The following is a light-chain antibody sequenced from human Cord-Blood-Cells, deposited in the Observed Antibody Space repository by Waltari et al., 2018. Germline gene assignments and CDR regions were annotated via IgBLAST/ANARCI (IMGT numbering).Light chain of an antibody. CDR3: SSYTSSSTYV. CDR1: SSDVGGYNY. CDR2: DVS. Sequence: QSALTQPASVSGSPGPAITISCPGTSSDVGGYNYSSWYQQHPGKAPKLMIYDVSNRPSGVSNRFSGSKSGNTASLTISGLQAEDEADYYCSSYTSSSTYVFGTGTKVTVL. V-gene: IGLV2-14*03. J-gene: IGLJ1*01.